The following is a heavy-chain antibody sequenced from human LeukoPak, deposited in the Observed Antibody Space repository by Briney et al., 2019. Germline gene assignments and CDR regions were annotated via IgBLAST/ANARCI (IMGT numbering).Heavy chain of an antibody. V-gene: IGHV3-48*01. CDR3: ARDRGPYCSGGSCYNY. CDR2: ISSSSSTI. J-gene: IGHJ4*02. Sequence: PGGSLRLSCAASGFTFSSYSMNWVRQAPGRGLEWVSYISSSSSTIYYADSVKGRFTISRDNAKNSLYLQMNSLRAEDTAVYHCARDRGPYCSGGSCYNYWGQGTLVTVSS. D-gene: IGHD2-15*01. CDR1: GFTFSSYS.